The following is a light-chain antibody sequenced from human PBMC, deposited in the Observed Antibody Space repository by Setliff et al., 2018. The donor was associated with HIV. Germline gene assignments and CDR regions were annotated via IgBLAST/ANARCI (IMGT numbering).Light chain of an antibody. Sequence: QSVLTQPPSVSGAPGQRVTISCTGSSSNIGAGYDVHWYQQPPGTAPKLLVHGNNNPPSGVPDRFSGSNSGTSASLAITGLQAEDEADYYCQSYDSSLSTYVFGTGTKVTVL. V-gene: IGLV1-40*01. CDR3: QSYDSSLSTYV. J-gene: IGLJ1*01. CDR2: GNN. CDR1: SSNIGAGYD.